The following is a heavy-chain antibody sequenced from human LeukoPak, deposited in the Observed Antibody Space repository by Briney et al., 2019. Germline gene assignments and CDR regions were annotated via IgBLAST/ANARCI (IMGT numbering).Heavy chain of an antibody. V-gene: IGHV3-11*04. D-gene: IGHD1-14*01. CDR3: ARGVENHFDY. Sequence: PGGSLRLSCAASGFTFSDYYMSWIRQAPGKGLEWVSYISGGGSAIYYADSVKGRFTISRDNAKNSLFLQMNSLRAEDTAVYYCARGVENHFDYWGQGTLVTVSS. J-gene: IGHJ4*02. CDR2: ISGGGSAI. CDR1: GFTFSDYY.